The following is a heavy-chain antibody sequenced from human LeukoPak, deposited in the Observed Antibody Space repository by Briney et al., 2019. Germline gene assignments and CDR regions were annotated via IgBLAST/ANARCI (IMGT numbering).Heavy chain of an antibody. V-gene: IGHV1-2*02. CDR3: SGGLRDV. J-gene: IGHJ6*02. Sequence: ASVKVSCKASGYTFRDYYINWVREAPGQGLEWMGWVNPNNGATKYAQKFEGRVTMTSDTSISTAYMELERLKSDDTAVYYCSGGLRDVWGQGTTVTVSS. D-gene: IGHD6-25*01. CDR1: GYTFRDYY. CDR2: VNPNNGAT.